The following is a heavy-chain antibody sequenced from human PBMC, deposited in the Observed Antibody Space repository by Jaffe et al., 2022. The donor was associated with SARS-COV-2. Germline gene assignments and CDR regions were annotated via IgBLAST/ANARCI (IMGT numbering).Heavy chain of an antibody. CDR2: ISGSGGST. V-gene: IGHV3-23*01. J-gene: IGHJ4*02. CDR1: GFTFSSYA. CDR3: AKCPHYYDSSGYLGYFDY. Sequence: EVQLLESGGGLVQPGGSLRLSCAASGFTFSSYAMSWVRQAPGKGLEWVSAISGSGGSTYYADSVKGRFTISRDNSKNTLYLQMNSLRAEDTAVYYCAKCPHYYDSSGYLGYFDYWGQGTLVTVSS. D-gene: IGHD3-22*01.